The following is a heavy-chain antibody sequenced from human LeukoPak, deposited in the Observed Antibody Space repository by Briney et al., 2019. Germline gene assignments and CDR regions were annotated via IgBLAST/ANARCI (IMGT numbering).Heavy chain of an antibody. CDR2: ASYYVGKQ. V-gene: IGHV3-23*01. D-gene: IGHD1-1*01. CDR1: GFTFSDYA. Sequence: GGSLTLSCAASGFTFSDYATSWVRQAPGKGLEWVSTASYYVGKQYHADSVRGRFTVSRDNSRNTVSLQMSSLRVEDTGIYYCAKAGIGADGAGFLCEYWGQGTLVTVSS. CDR3: AKAGIGADGAGFLCEY. J-gene: IGHJ4*02.